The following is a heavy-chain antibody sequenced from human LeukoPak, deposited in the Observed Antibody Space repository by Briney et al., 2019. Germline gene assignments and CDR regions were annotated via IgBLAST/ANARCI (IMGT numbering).Heavy chain of an antibody. V-gene: IGHV4-59*01. CDR3: ARGAGHYGSGSYYIGAFDI. CDR1: GGSISSYY. Sequence: PSETLSLTCTVSGGSISSYYWSWIRQPPGKGLEWIGHIYYSGSTNYNPSLKSRVTISVDTSKNQFSLKLSSVTAADTAVYYCARGAGHYGSGSYYIGAFDIWGQGTMVTVSS. D-gene: IGHD3-10*01. J-gene: IGHJ3*02. CDR2: IYYSGST.